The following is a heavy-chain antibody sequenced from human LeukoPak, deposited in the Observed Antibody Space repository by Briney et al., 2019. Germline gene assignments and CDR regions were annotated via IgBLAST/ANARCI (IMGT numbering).Heavy chain of an antibody. CDR3: ARAVRPSDSGTYYSYYFDY. V-gene: IGHV3-53*01. Sequence: GGSLRLSCAASAFTVSTNYMSWVRQAPGKGLEWVSIIYSGGSTYYADSVKGRFTISRDNSKNTVYLQMNSLRAEDTAVYYCARAVRPSDSGTYYSYYFDYWGQGNLVTVSS. J-gene: IGHJ4*02. D-gene: IGHD3-10*01. CDR2: IYSGGST. CDR1: AFTVSTNY.